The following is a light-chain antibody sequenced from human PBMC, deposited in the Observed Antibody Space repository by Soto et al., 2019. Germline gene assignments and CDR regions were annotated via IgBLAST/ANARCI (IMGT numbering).Light chain of an antibody. CDR2: WAS. CDR1: PSVLSSADNKNY. V-gene: IGKV4-1*01. Sequence: IVLTQSPESLAVSLGERATINCKSSPSVLSSADNKNYLAWLQQRPGHPPNLLITWASTRESGVPDRFSGSGSGSDFTLTISSLQAEDVAVYDFLQHYSAPLTVSGGTKVDLK. J-gene: IGKJ4*01. CDR3: LQHYSAPLT.